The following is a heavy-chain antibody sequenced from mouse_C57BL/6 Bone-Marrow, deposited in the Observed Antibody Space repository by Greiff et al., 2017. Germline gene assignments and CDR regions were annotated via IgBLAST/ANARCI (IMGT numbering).Heavy chain of an antibody. D-gene: IGHD4-1*01. V-gene: IGHV1-47*01. CDR3: ARHWDGAMDY. CDR1: GYTFTTYP. J-gene: IGHJ4*01. CDR2: FHPYTDDT. Sequence: QVQLQQPGAELVTPGASVKMSCKASGYTFTTYPIEWMKQNHGKSLEWIGNFHPYTDDTKYNEKFKGKATLTVEKSSSPVYLELSRLTSEDSAVYYCARHWDGAMDYWGQETSVTDSS.